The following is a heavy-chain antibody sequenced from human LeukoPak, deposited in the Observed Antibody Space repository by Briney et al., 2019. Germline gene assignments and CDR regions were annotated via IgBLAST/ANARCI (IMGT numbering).Heavy chain of an antibody. V-gene: IGHV1-2*04. CDR1: GYTFTGYY. J-gene: IGHJ4*02. CDR3: ARLVSGSYTGRGDY. D-gene: IGHD1-26*01. CDR2: INPNSGGT. Sequence: ASVKVSCKASGYTFTGYYMHWVRQAPGQGLEWMGWINPNSGGTNYAQKFQGWVTMTRDTSISTAYMELSRLRSDDTAVYYCARLVSGSYTGRGDYWGQGTLVTVSS.